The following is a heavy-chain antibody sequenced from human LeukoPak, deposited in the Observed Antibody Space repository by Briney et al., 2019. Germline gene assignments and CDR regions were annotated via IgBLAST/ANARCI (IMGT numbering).Heavy chain of an antibody. J-gene: IGHJ4*02. V-gene: IGHV3-30*02. CDR2: IRYDGSNK. CDR3: AKDYGGNSGGYYFDH. CDR1: GFTFSSYG. D-gene: IGHD4-23*01. Sequence: GGSLRLSCAASGFTFSSYGMHWVRQAPGKGLEWVAFIRYDGSNKYYADSVKGRFTISRDNSKNTLYLQMNSLRAEDTAVYYCAKDYGGNSGGYYFDHWGQGTLVTVSS.